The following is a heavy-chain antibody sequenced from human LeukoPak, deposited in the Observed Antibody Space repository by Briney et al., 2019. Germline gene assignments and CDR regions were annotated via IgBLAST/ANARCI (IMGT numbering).Heavy chain of an antibody. D-gene: IGHD3-3*01. CDR1: GFTFSSYW. CDR2: IKQDGSQK. CDR3: AKENLEWLIPYFDY. J-gene: IGHJ4*02. Sequence: GGSLRLSCAASGFTFSSYWMSWVRQAPGKGLEWVANIKQDGSQKYYVDSVKGRFSISRDNAKNSLYLQMNSLRAEDTAVYYCAKENLEWLIPYFDYWGQGTLVTVSS. V-gene: IGHV3-7*03.